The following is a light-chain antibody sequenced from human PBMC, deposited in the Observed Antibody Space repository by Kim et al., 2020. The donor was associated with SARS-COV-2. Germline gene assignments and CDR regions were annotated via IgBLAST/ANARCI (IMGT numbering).Light chain of an antibody. V-gene: IGKV3-11*01. CDR3: QQRHRWPPA. CDR2: DAS. CDR1: QSINNY. Sequence: LSPGERDTLSCRASQSINNYLAWYLQRPGQAPRLLIYDASNRATGTPPSFSGSGSGTDFTLTVSSLEPEDFAVYYCQQRHRWPPAFGQGTRLEIK. J-gene: IGKJ5*01.